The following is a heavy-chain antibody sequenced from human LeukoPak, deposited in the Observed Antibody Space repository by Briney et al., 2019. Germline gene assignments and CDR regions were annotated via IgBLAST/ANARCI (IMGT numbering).Heavy chain of an antibody. CDR2: IWYDGSNQ. Sequence: GGSLRLSCAASGFTFSTYGMPWVRQAPGKGLEWVAVIWYDGSNQYYEDSVKGRFTISRDNSKNTLYLQMNSLRAEDTAVYYCARDLFPGGYNNWFDPWGQGTLVTVSS. J-gene: IGHJ5*02. V-gene: IGHV3-33*01. CDR3: ARDLFPGGYNNWFDP. D-gene: IGHD2-2*02. CDR1: GFTFSTYG.